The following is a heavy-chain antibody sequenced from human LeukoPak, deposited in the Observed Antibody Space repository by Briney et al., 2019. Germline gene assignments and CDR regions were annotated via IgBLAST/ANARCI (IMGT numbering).Heavy chain of an antibody. V-gene: IGHV3-30*18. Sequence: GGSLRLSCAASGFTFSSYGMHWVRQAPGKELEWVAVISYDGSNKYYADSVKGRFTISRDNSKNTLYLQMNSLRAEDTAVYYCANLGYCSGGSCYPLDYWGQGTLVTVSS. CDR1: GFTFSSYG. CDR2: ISYDGSNK. D-gene: IGHD2-15*01. CDR3: ANLGYCSGGSCYPLDY. J-gene: IGHJ4*02.